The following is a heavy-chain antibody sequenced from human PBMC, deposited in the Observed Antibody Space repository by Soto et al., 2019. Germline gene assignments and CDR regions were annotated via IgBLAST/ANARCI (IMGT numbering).Heavy chain of an antibody. D-gene: IGHD3-3*01. Sequence: PGGSLRLSCAASGFTFSSYGMHWVRQAPGKGLEWVAVIWYDGSNKYYADSVKGRFTISRDNSKNTLYLQMNSLRAEDTAVYYCARDWSGYNSDYYGMDVWGQGTTVTVS. CDR3: ARDWSGYNSDYYGMDV. CDR2: IWYDGSNK. V-gene: IGHV3-33*01. CDR1: GFTFSSYG. J-gene: IGHJ6*02.